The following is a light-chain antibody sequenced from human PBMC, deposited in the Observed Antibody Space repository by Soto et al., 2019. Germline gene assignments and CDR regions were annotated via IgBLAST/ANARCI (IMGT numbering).Light chain of an antibody. Sequence: QSALTQPRSVSGSPGQSVTVYCIGTSSDVGDYNSVSWYQQHPCKAPKLMIYDVSKRPSGVPDRFSGSKSGNTASLTISGLQAEDEADYYCCSYFGIYSNVFGIGTKLTVL. CDR1: SSDVGDYNS. J-gene: IGLJ1*01. V-gene: IGLV2-11*01. CDR2: DVS. CDR3: CSYFGIYSNV.